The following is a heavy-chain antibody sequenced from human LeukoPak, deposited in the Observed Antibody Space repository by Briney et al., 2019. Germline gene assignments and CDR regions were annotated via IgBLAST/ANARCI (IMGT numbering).Heavy chain of an antibody. J-gene: IGHJ4*02. CDR2: IRYDGSNK. CDR1: GFTFSSYG. CDR3: AKPLGDDFWSGDY. V-gene: IGHV3-30*02. D-gene: IGHD3-3*01. Sequence: PGGSLRLSCAASGFTFSSYGMHWVRQAPGKGLEWVAFIRYDGSNKYYADSVKGRFTISRDNSQNTLYLQMNSLRAEDTAVYYCAKPLGDDFWSGDYWGQGTLVTVSS.